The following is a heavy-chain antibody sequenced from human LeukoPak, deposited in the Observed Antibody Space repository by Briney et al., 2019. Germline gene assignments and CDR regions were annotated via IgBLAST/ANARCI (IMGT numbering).Heavy chain of an antibody. CDR3: AGDTPDYGGYFDY. Sequence: SVKVSCKASGGTFSSYAISWVRQAPGQGLEWMGGIIPIFGTANYAQKFQGRVTITTDESTSTAYMELSSLRSEDTAVYYCAGDTPDYGGYFDYWGQGTLVTVSS. V-gene: IGHV1-69*05. CDR1: GGTFSSYA. J-gene: IGHJ4*02. CDR2: IIPIFGTA. D-gene: IGHD4-23*01.